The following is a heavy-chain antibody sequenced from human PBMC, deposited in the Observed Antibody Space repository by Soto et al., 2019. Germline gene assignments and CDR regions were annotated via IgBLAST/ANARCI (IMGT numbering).Heavy chain of an antibody. Sequence: QVQLQESGPGLVKPTETLSRTCTVSGGSVNSGSYYWTWIRQSPGRGLEWIGYVYYSGTTKYNPSLKSRATISVDTSNNLFSLRLGPMTPSDTVVYYCASDYWANEKRFEFWGQGTPVTVSS. D-gene: IGHD2-8*02. V-gene: IGHV4-61*01. CDR2: VYYSGTT. CDR3: ASDYWANEKRFEF. J-gene: IGHJ4*02. CDR1: GGSVNSGSYY.